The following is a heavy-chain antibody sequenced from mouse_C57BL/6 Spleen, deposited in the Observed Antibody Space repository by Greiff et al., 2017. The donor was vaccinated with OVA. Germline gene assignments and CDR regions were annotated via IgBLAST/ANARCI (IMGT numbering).Heavy chain of an antibody. CDR1: GYTFTSYW. CDR2: LDPNSGGT. D-gene: IGHD2-1*01. CDR3: SREAGYGNPSVGY. Sequence: QVQLQQSGAALVKPGASVKLSCKASGYTFTSYWLHWVKPRPGRGLEWLGRLDPNSGGTKSNEKFKSKATLTVDKPSSTADLQLSSRTSEDSAVYYCSREAGYGNPSVGYWGQGTSVTVSS. J-gene: IGHJ4*01. V-gene: IGHV1-72*01.